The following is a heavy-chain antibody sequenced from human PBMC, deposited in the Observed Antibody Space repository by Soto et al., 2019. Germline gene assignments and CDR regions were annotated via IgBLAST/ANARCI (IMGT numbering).Heavy chain of an antibody. CDR3: ARVAGSGSGNI. CDR1: GGSISSGGYY. D-gene: IGHD3-10*01. V-gene: IGHV4-30-4*01. J-gene: IGHJ3*02. CDR2: IYYTGST. Sequence: QVQLQESGPGLVKPSQTLSLTCTVSGGSISSGGYYWSWIRQPPGKGLECIGYIYYTGSTYYNPSLKSRITMSVDTSKNRFSLNLTSVTAADTAVYYCARVAGSGSGNIWGQGTMVTVSS.